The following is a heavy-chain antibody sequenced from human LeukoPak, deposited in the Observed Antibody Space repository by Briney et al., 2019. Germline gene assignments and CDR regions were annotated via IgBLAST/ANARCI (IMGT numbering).Heavy chain of an antibody. J-gene: IGHJ5*02. CDR1: GGSISSYY. CDR2: INHSGST. Sequence: TSETLSLTCTVSGGSISSYYWSWIRQPPGKGLEWIGEINHSGSTNYNPSLKSRVTISVDTSKNQFSLKLSSVTAADTAVYYCARRTNYYGSGSFNWFDPWGQGTLVTVSS. V-gene: IGHV4-34*01. D-gene: IGHD3-10*01. CDR3: ARRTNYYGSGSFNWFDP.